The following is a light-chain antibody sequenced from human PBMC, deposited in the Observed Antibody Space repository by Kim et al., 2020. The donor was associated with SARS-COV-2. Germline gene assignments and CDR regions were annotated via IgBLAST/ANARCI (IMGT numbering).Light chain of an antibody. CDR3: QAWDSSTTWV. CDR1: KLGDKY. CDR2: KDN. J-gene: IGLJ3*02. V-gene: IGLV3-1*01. Sequence: SYELTQPPSVSVSPGQTATITCSGDKLGDKYVSWYKQKPGQSPVLVISKDNRRPSGIPERFSGSNSGNTATLTISGTQAMDEADYYCQAWDSSTTWVFGGGTQLTVL.